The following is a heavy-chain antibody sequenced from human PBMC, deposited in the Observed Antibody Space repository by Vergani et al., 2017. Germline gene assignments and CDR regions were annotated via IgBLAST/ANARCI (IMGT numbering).Heavy chain of an antibody. V-gene: IGHV3-13*04. CDR2: IGTAGDT. CDR3: ARGGGTGYSSSWYGRWFDP. D-gene: IGHD6-13*01. J-gene: IGHJ5*02. CDR1: GFTFSSYD. Sequence: EVQLVESGGGLVQPGGSLRLSCAASGFTFSSYDMHWVRQATGKGLEWVSAIGTAGDTYYPGSVKGRFTISRENAKNSLYLQMNSLGAGDTAVYYCARGGGTGYSSSWYGRWFDPWGQGTLVTVSS.